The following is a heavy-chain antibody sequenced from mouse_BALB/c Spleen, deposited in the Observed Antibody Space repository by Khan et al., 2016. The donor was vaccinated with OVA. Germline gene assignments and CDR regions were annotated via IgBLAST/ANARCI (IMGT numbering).Heavy chain of an antibody. CDR3: ASHLTGSLAY. CDR2: ISRGGDYT. J-gene: IGHJ3*01. Sequence: EVKLVESGGDLVKPGGSLKFSCAASGFTFSSYSMSWVRQTPDKRLEWVATISRGGDYTYYKDNVKGRFSISRDNAKHARYRQMSSLKSEYTAMYYCASHLTGSLAYWGQGTLVTVSA. CDR1: GFTFSSYS. D-gene: IGHD4-1*01. V-gene: IGHV5-6*01.